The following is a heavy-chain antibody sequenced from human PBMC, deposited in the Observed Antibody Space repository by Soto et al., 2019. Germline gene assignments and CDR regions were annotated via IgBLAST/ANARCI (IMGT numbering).Heavy chain of an antibody. Sequence: WTFKTTGKGLEWIGSIFYSGSAYYNPSLQSRVTMSVDTPKNQFSLKLTSVTAADTAVYFCARVVHAQYYDTSGYGYFDYWGQGTLVTVSS. D-gene: IGHD3-22*01. V-gene: IGHV4-39*01. CDR3: ARVVHAQYYDTSGYGYFDY. J-gene: IGHJ4*02. CDR2: IFYSGSA.